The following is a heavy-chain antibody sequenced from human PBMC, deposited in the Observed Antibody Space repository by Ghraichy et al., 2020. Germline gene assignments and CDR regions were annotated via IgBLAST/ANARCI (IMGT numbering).Heavy chain of an antibody. CDR3: ASVYADHAVAGTGGLVDY. D-gene: IGHD6-19*01. Sequence: SETLSLTCAVYGGSFSGYYWSWIRQPPGKGLEWIGEINHSGSTNYNPSLKSRVTISVDTSKNQFSLKLSSVTAADTAVYYCASVYADHAVAGTGGLVDYWGQGTLVTVSS. V-gene: IGHV4-34*01. CDR2: INHSGST. J-gene: IGHJ4*02. CDR1: GGSFSGYY.